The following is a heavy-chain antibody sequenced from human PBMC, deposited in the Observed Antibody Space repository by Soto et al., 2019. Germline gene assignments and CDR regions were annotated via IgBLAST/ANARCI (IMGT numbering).Heavy chain of an antibody. CDR1: GGSVSSGSYY. CDR2: INYSGST. D-gene: IGHD5-18*01. Sequence: QVQLQESGPGLVKPSETLSLTCTVSGGSVSSGSYYWSWIRQPPGKGLEWIGYINYSGSTNYNPSRKSRVTISVDTSKNQFSLKLSSVTAADTAVYYCARDRGYSYGLDYWGQGTLVTVPS. V-gene: IGHV4-61*01. CDR3: ARDRGYSYGLDY. J-gene: IGHJ4*02.